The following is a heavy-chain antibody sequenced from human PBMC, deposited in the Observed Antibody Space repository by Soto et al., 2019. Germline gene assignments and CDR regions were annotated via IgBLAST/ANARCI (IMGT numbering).Heavy chain of an antibody. D-gene: IGHD3-3*01. Sequence: PGGSLRLSCAASGCTFSSYAMIWVRQAPGKGLEWVSAISGSGGSTYYADSVKGRFTISRDNSKNTLYLQMNSLRAEDTAVYYCAKWGGYTVLHYDYWGQGTLVTVSS. CDR1: GCTFSSYA. CDR2: ISGSGGST. J-gene: IGHJ4*02. CDR3: AKWGGYTVLHYDY. V-gene: IGHV3-23*01.